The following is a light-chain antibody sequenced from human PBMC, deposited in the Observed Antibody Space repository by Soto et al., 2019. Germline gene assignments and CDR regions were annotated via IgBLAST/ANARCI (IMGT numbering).Light chain of an antibody. V-gene: IGKV3-15*01. Sequence: DIVMTQSPATLSASPGERATHSCRASQSVSSDLAWYQQKPGQAPRLLIYGASTRATGIRARFSGSGSGTEFTLTISSLQSEDVAVYYCQQYNNWHPITFGQGTQLEIK. CDR1: QSVSSD. J-gene: IGKJ5*01. CDR2: GAS. CDR3: QQYNNWHPIT.